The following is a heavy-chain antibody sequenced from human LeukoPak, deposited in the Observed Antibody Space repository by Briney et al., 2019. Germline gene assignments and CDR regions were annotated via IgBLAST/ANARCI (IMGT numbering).Heavy chain of an antibody. V-gene: IGHV3-7*01. J-gene: IGHJ4*02. D-gene: IGHD1-26*01. CDR1: GFTFSSYW. CDR2: IKQDGSEK. Sequence: GGSLRLSCAASGFTFSSYWMSWVRQAPGKGLEWVANIKQDGSEKYYVDSVEGRFTISRDNAKNSLYLQMNSLSAEDTAVYYCARDKMVGPTYFDYWGQGTLVTASS. CDR3: ARDKMVGPTYFDY.